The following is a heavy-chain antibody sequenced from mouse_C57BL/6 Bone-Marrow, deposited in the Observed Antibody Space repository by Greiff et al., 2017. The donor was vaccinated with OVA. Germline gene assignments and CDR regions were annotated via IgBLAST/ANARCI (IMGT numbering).Heavy chain of an antibody. D-gene: IGHD2-3*01. CDR2: INPNNGGT. J-gene: IGHJ1*03. Sequence: VQLQQSGPELVKPGASVKISCKASGYTFTDYYMNWVKQSHGKSLEWIGDINPNNGGTSYNQKFKGKATLTVDQSSSTAYMELRSLTSEDSAVYYCARIDGYHWYFDVWGTGTTVTVSS. CDR1: GYTFTDYY. CDR3: ARIDGYHWYFDV. V-gene: IGHV1-26*01.